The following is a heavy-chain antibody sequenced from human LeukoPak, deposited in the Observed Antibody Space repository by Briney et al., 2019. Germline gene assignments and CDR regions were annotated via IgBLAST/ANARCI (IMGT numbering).Heavy chain of an antibody. V-gene: IGHV1-18*01. Sequence: ASVKVSCKASGYTFTSYGISWVRQAPGQGLEWMGWISAYNGNTNYAQKLQGRVTMTTDTSTSTAYMELRSLRSDDTAVYYCARGGYDILTGYYSLDYWGQGTLVTVSS. CDR1: GYTFTSYG. D-gene: IGHD3-9*01. CDR3: ARGGYDILTGYYSLDY. CDR2: ISAYNGNT. J-gene: IGHJ4*02.